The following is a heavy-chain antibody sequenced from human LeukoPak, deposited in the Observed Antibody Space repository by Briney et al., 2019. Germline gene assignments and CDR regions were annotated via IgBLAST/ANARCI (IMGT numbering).Heavy chain of an antibody. V-gene: IGHV3-21*01. J-gene: IGHJ6*02. D-gene: IGHD3-16*02. CDR3: ARDFALDDYVWGSYRSSAAMDV. Sequence: GGSLRLSCAASGFTFSSYSMNWVRQAPGKGLEWVSSISSSSSYIYYADSVKGRLTISRDNAKNSLYLQMNSLRAEDTAVYYCARDFALDDYVWGSYRSSAAMDVWGQGTTVTVSS. CDR1: GFTFSSYS. CDR2: ISSSSSYI.